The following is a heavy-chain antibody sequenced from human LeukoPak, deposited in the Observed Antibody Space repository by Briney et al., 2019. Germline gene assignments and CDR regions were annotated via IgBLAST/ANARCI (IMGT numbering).Heavy chain of an antibody. V-gene: IGHV1-8*01. CDR2: MNPNSGST. J-gene: IGHJ4*02. CDR3: SSPVGGSGRFDY. Sequence: ASVTVSCKASGYTFTSYDINWLGQAPGHGREWMGWMNPNSGSTGYAQKPQGRVIITRNSSISTAYMELSSLRSDDPAQCHCSSPVGGSGRFDYWGWGTVAIVTS. CDR1: GYTFTSYD. D-gene: IGHD3-16*01.